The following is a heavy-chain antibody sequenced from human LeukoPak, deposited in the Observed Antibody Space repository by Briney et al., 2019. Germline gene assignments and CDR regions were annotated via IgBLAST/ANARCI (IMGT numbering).Heavy chain of an antibody. Sequence: PGGSLRLSCAASGFTFSDYYMSWIRQAPGKGLEWVSEICGSVSGSGDCTHYADSVKGRFTISRDNSKKTLYLQMNSLRAEDTAVYYCAKGKVSHDGALDAWGQGTLVTVSS. J-gene: IGHJ3*01. CDR1: GFTFSDYY. V-gene: IGHV3-23*01. CDR2: ICGSVSGSGDCT. D-gene: IGHD2-21*01. CDR3: AKGKVSHDGALDA.